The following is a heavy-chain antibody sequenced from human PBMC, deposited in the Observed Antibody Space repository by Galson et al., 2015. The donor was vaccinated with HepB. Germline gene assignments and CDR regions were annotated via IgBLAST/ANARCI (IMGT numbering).Heavy chain of an antibody. CDR2: IWKDGSNT. D-gene: IGHD6-19*01. J-gene: IGHJ4*02. CDR1: GFTSSDYG. V-gene: IGHV3-33*08. Sequence: SLRLSCAASGFTSSDYGMHWVRQAPGKGLEWVALIWKDGSNTYYSDSVKGRFTISRDNSKKTLYLQISSLRAEDTAVYYCAREDKNIAVAAFDYWGQGTMVTVTS. CDR3: AREDKNIAVAAFDY.